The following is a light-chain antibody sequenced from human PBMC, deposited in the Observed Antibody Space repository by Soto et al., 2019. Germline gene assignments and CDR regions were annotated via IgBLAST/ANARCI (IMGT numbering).Light chain of an antibody. Sequence: EIVMTQSPATLSVSPGERATLSCRASQSVSSNLAWYQQKPGQAPRLLLYGASTRATGIPARFSGSGSGTEFTLTISSLQSEDFAVYYCQQHNNWPRTFGQGTKV. CDR1: QSVSSN. CDR3: QQHNNWPRT. CDR2: GAS. V-gene: IGKV3-15*01. J-gene: IGKJ1*01.